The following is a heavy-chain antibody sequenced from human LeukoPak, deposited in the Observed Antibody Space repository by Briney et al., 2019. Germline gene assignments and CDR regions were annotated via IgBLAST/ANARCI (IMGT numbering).Heavy chain of an antibody. D-gene: IGHD1-26*01. J-gene: IGHJ4*02. Sequence: GGSLRLSCAASGFTFSSYGMHWVRQAPAKGLEGVAFVRYDGSNKYYADSVKGRFTISRDNSKNTLYLQMNTLRAEDTAVYYCVYAGGWERRSEFDYWGQGTLVTVSS. CDR3: VYAGGWERRSEFDY. V-gene: IGHV3-30*02. CDR1: GFTFSSYG. CDR2: VRYDGSNK.